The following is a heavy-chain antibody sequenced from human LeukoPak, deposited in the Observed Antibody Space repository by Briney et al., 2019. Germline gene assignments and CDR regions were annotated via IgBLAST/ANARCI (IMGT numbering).Heavy chain of an antibody. CDR2: IKEDGSEK. Sequence: GGSLRLSCAASGFTFSSYWMSWVRQAPGKGLEWVANIKEDGSEKYYVDSVKGRFTISRDNAKNSLYLQMNSLRAEDTAVYYCARGSGSNGWFFDYWGQGTLVTVSS. V-gene: IGHV3-7*01. CDR3: ARGSGSNGWFFDY. J-gene: IGHJ4*02. CDR1: GFTFSSYW. D-gene: IGHD6-19*01.